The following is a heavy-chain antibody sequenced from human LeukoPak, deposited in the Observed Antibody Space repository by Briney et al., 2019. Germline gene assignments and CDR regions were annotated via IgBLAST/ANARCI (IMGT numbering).Heavy chain of an antibody. CDR2: TYYRSRWYN. CDR3: PGAIFAQHD. J-gene: IGHJ2*01. CDR1: GDTHSIKVSP. D-gene: IGHD4/OR15-4a*01. V-gene: IGHV6-1*01. Sequence: SQTLSLTFIHSGDTHSIKVSPSNWIRQSPSRGLEWQGRTYYRSRWYNEYEVSVSSRTNINADTSKNQFSLQLNSVTPETTAVSYSPGAIFAQHDWGRCTRVTVSS.